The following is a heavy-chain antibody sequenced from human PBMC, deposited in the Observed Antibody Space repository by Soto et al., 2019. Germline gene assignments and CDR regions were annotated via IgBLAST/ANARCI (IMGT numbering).Heavy chain of an antibody. Sequence: SETLSLTCSASGGSITSSSHFWGWVRQPPGKGLEWIGTIYFAGNTYYTPSLKSRLTMSIDTSKNEFSLRLNSVTAADTAVYYCAGQTFTIAAASYGRSNWFDPWGPGTLVTVSS. V-gene: IGHV4-39*01. D-gene: IGHD6-25*01. CDR2: IYFAGNT. J-gene: IGHJ5*02. CDR3: AGQTFTIAAASYGRSNWFDP. CDR1: GGSITSSSHF.